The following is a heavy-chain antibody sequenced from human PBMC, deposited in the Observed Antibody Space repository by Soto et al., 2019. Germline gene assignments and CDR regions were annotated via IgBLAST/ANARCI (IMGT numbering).Heavy chain of an antibody. CDR2: IKSKTDGGTT. CDR1: GFPFSNAW. CDR3: TTEPRYCSSTSCYAGFYYYYYYYMDV. J-gene: IGHJ6*03. V-gene: IGHV3-15*01. Sequence: GGSLRLSCAASGFPFSNAWMSWVRQAPGKGLEWVGRIKSKTDGGTTDYAAPVKGRFTISRDDSKNTLYLQMNSLKTEDTAVYYCTTEPRYCSSTSCYAGFYYYYYYYMDVWGKGTTVTVSS. D-gene: IGHD2-2*01.